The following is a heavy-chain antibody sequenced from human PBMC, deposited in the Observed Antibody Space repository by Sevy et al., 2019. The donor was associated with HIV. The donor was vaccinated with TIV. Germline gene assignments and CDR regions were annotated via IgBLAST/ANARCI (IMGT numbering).Heavy chain of an antibody. J-gene: IGHJ4*02. CDR1: GGSISSNY. V-gene: IGHV4-59*13. CDR2: IYYSGST. CDR3: ARGGGPPGEFDY. Sequence: SETLSLTCTVFGGSISSNYWNWIRQPPGKGLEWIGYIYYSGSTNYNPSLKSRVTISVDTSKNQFSLKLSSVTAADTAVYYWARGGGPPGEFDYWGQGTLVTVSS. D-gene: IGHD3-16*01.